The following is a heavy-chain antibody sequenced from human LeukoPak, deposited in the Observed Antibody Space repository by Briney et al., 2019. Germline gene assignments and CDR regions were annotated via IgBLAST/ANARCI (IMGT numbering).Heavy chain of an antibody. V-gene: IGHV1-18*01. J-gene: IGHJ3*02. Sequence: GASVKVSCKASGYTFTSYGISWVRQAPGQGLEWMGWISAYNGNTNYAQKLQGRVTMTTDTSTSTAYMELSSLRSEDTAVYYCARDSGEEMATIFGRVGAFDIWGQGTMVTVSS. CDR2: ISAYNGNT. D-gene: IGHD5-24*01. CDR1: GYTFTSYG. CDR3: ARDSGEEMATIFGRVGAFDI.